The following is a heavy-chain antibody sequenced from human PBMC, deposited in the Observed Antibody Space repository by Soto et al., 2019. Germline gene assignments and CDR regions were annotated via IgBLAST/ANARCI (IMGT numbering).Heavy chain of an antibody. CDR3: ARDWGVVVVAATPFRFDI. J-gene: IGHJ3*02. CDR2: ISAYNGNT. CDR1: GYTFTSYG. V-gene: IGHV1-18*01. D-gene: IGHD2-15*01. Sequence: QVQLVQSGAEVKKPGASVKVSCKASGYTFTSYGISWVRQAPGQGLEWMGWISAYNGNTNYAQKLQGRVTMTTDTSTSTAYMELRSLRSEDTAVYYCARDWGVVVVAATPFRFDIWGQGTMVTVSS.